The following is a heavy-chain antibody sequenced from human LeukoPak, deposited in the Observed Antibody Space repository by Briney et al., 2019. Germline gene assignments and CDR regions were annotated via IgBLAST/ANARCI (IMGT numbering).Heavy chain of an antibody. CDR1: GYTFTSYD. Sequence: GASVKVSCKASGYTFTSYDINWVRQATGQGLEWMGWMNPNSGNTGYAQKFQGRVTMTGNTSISTAYMELSSLRSEDTAVYYCARGPYYYDSSGYYHDYWGQGTLVTVSS. D-gene: IGHD3-22*01. V-gene: IGHV1-8*01. J-gene: IGHJ4*02. CDR3: ARGPYYYDSSGYYHDY. CDR2: MNPNSGNT.